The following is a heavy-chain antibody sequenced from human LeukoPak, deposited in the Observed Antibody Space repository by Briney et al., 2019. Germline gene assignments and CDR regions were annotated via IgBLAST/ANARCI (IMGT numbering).Heavy chain of an antibody. V-gene: IGHV3-21*01. Sequence: GGSLRLSCAASGFTFSSYSMNWVRQAPGKGLEWVSSISSSSSYIYYADSVKGRFTISRDNAKNSLYLQMNSLRAEDTAVYYCARSRYTYGLSWYFDLWGRGTLVTVSS. CDR3: ARSRYTYGLSWYFDL. J-gene: IGHJ2*01. CDR1: GFTFSSYS. CDR2: ISSSSSYI. D-gene: IGHD5-18*01.